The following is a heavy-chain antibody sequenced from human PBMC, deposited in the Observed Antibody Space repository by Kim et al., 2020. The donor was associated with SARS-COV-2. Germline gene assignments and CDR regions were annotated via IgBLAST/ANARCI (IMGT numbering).Heavy chain of an antibody. D-gene: IGHD6-19*01. CDR1: GYTLTELS. Sequence: ASAKVSCKVSGYTLTELSMHWVRQAPGKGLEWMGGFDPEDGETIYAQKFQGRVTMTEDTSTDTAYMELSSLRSEDTAVYYCATVIAVAGTTIYYYYGMDVWGQGTTVTVSS. CDR2: FDPEDGET. J-gene: IGHJ6*02. V-gene: IGHV1-24*01. CDR3: ATVIAVAGTTIYYYYGMDV.